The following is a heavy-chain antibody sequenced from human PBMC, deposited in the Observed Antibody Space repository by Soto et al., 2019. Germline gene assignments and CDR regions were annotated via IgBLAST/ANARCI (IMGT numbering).Heavy chain of an antibody. V-gene: IGHV6-1*01. CDR2: TYFRSKWYN. CDR3: ARGEQYSGRIFDY. J-gene: IGHJ4*01. CDR1: GDSVSSNTAS. D-gene: IGHD1-26*01. Sequence: SQTLSLTCAISGDSVSSNTASWNWIRQSPSRGLEWLGRTYFRSKWYNDYAVSVKSRITINPDTSKNQYSLQLNSVTPEDTAVYFCARGEQYSGRIFDYWGQGTLVTVSS.